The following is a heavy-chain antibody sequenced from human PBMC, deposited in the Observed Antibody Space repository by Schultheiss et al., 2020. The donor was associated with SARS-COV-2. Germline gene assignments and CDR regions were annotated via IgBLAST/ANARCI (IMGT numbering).Heavy chain of an antibody. CDR3: ARPARYSSSDMDV. V-gene: IGHV1-2*06. CDR2: INPNSGGT. CDR1: GYTFTGYY. D-gene: IGHD6-6*01. Sequence: ASVKVSCKASGYTFTGYYMHWVRQAPGQGLEWMGRINPNSGGTNYAQKFQGRVTMTRDTSISTAYMELSRLRSDDTAVYYCARPARYSSSDMDVWGKGTTVTVSS. J-gene: IGHJ6*03.